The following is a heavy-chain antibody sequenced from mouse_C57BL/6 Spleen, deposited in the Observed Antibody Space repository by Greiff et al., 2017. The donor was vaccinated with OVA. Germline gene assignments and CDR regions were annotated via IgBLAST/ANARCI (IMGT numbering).Heavy chain of an antibody. J-gene: IGHJ2*01. CDR3: ARDGSSGGDY. CDR2: IYPSDSET. Sequence: VQLQQPGAELVRPGSSVKLSCKASGYTFTSYWMDWVKQRPGQGLEWIGNIYPSDSETHYNQKFKDKATLTVDKSSSTAYMQLSSLTSEDSAVYYCARDGSSGGDYWGQGTTLTVSS. V-gene: IGHV1-61*01. CDR1: GYTFTSYW. D-gene: IGHD1-1*01.